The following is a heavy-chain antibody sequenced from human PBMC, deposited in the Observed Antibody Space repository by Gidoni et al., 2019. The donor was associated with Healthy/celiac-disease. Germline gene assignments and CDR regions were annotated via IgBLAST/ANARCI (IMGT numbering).Heavy chain of an antibody. Sequence: QVQLQESGPGLVKPSETLSLTCTVSGGSISSYYWSWIRQPPGKGLEWIGYIYYSGSTNYNPSLKSRVTISVDTSKNQFSLKLSSVTAADTAVYYCAGSDIVATMTIDYWGQGTLVTVSS. V-gene: IGHV4-59*01. D-gene: IGHD5-12*01. CDR1: GGSISSYY. CDR3: AGSDIVATMTIDY. CDR2: IYYSGST. J-gene: IGHJ4*02.